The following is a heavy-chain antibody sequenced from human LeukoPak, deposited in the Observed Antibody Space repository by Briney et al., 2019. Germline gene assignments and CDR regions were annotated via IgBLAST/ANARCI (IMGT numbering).Heavy chain of an antibody. Sequence: GASVKVSCKASGYTFTSYDFNWLRQATGQGPEWMGWMNPNSGATGYAQKFQGRVTMTRSASINTAYMELSNLRSEDTAVYYCATAGTPRNLRFLEWYHYYYGMDVWGQGTTVTVSS. CDR3: ATAGTPRNLRFLEWYHYYYGMDV. CDR2: MNPNSGAT. J-gene: IGHJ6*02. CDR1: GYTFTSYD. V-gene: IGHV1-8*01. D-gene: IGHD3-3*01.